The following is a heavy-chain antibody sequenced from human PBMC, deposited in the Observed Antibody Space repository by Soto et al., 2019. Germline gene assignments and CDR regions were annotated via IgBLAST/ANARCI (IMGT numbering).Heavy chain of an antibody. D-gene: IGHD3-22*01. CDR2: IYYSGST. Sequence: SETLPLTCTVSGGSISSYYWSWIRQPPGKGLEWIGYIYYSGSTNYNPSLKSRVTISVDTSKNQFSLKLSSVTAADTAVYYCARGAPYYYDSSGYYLDYWGQGTLVTVSS. CDR3: ARGAPYYYDSSGYYLDY. V-gene: IGHV4-59*01. J-gene: IGHJ4*02. CDR1: GGSISSYY.